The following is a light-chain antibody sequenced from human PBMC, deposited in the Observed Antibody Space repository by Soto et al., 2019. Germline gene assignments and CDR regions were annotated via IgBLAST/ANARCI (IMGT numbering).Light chain of an antibody. CDR2: GAS. CDR1: QSVSSSY. J-gene: IGKJ5*01. V-gene: IGKV3-20*01. Sequence: IVMTRSPAHLSVSPGERATLSCRASQSVSSSYLAWYQQKPGQAPRLLIYGASSRATGIPDRFSGSGSGTDFTLTISRLESEDFTVYYCQQYGSSITFGQGTRLEI. CDR3: QQYGSSIT.